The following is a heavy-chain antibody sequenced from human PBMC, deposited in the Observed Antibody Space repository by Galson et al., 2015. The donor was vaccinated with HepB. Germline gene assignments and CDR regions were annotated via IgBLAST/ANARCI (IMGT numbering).Heavy chain of an antibody. CDR2: IRSKTYGETT. J-gene: IGHJ4*02. Sequence: SLRLSCAASGFTFGDYAMSWFRQAPGKGLEWVGLIRSKTYGETTDYAASVKGRFTISRDDSKSIAYLQMNGLKTEDTAVYYCSRDGLGYCRSTSCSYYFDYWGQGTLVTVSS. CDR1: GFTFGDYA. D-gene: IGHD2-2*01. CDR3: SRDGLGYCRSTSCSYYFDY. V-gene: IGHV3-49*03.